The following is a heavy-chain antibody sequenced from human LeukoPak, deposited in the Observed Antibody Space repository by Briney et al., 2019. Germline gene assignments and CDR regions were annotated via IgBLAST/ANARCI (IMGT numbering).Heavy chain of an antibody. CDR3: ARDVSRFGEFDY. D-gene: IGHD3-10*01. CDR2: INPSGGST. J-gene: IGHJ4*02. V-gene: IGHV1-46*01. Sequence: GASVEVSCKASGYTFTSYYMHWVRQAPGQGLEWMGIINPSGGSTSYAQKFQGRVTMTRDMSTSTVYMELSSLRSEDTAVYYCARDVSRFGEFDYWVQGTLVTVSS. CDR1: GYTFTSYY.